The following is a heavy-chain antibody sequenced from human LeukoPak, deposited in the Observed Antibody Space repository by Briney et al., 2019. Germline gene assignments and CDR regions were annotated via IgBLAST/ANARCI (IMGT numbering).Heavy chain of an antibody. D-gene: IGHD2-2*01. CDR2: IYTSGST. CDR1: GGSISSGSYY. J-gene: IGHJ4*02. CDR3: ASRHPGYCSSTSCPPVYFAY. V-gene: IGHV4-61*02. Sequence: SETLSLTCTVSGGSISSGSYYWSWIRQPAGKGLEWIGRIYTSGSTNYNPSLKSRVTISVDKSKNQFSLKLSSVTAADTAVYHCASRHPGYCSSTSCPPVYFAYWGQGTLVTVSS.